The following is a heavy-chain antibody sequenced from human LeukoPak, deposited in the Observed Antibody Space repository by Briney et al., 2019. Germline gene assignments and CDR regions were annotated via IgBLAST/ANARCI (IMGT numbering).Heavy chain of an antibody. CDR3: ASQSFARFDP. V-gene: IGHV3-7*01. Sequence: GYLSLYSVAYRFAVGRSWMSMIRQTPGKGLEWAGNIQHDGSEQYPVDSVKGRFTISGDTSRTSLFLQMSSLRVEDTAVYYCASQSFARFDPWGQGTLVTVSS. J-gene: IGHJ5*02. CDR1: RFAVGRSW. CDR2: IQHDGSEQ. D-gene: IGHD3-16*01.